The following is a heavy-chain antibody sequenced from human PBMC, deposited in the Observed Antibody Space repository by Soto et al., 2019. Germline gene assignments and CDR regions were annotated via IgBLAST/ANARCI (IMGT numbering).Heavy chain of an antibody. J-gene: IGHJ4*02. V-gene: IGHV3-11*01. Sequence: GGSLRLSCAASGFTFSDYYMSWIRQAPGKGLEWVSYISSSGSTIYYADSVKGRFTISRGNAKNSLYLQMNSLRAEDTAVYYCARWLYDYIWGSYRARFDYWGQGTLVTVSS. D-gene: IGHD3-16*02. CDR3: ARWLYDYIWGSYRARFDY. CDR2: ISSSGSTI. CDR1: GFTFSDYY.